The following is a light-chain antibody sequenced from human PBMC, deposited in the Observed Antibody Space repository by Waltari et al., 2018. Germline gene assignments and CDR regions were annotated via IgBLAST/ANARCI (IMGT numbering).Light chain of an antibody. J-gene: IGLJ2*01. CDR1: RPHFGAASD. V-gene: IGLV1-40*01. CDR3: QSYDSSLSGSA. CDR2: GNT. Sequence: SVLTPPPPVSGAPGQRVTIPCTGSRPHFGAASDVRWSQHLPGTSPNPLIYGNTNRPSGFPDRFSGSKSGTSASLAITGLQSEDEADYYCQSYDSSLSGSAFGGGTKLTVL.